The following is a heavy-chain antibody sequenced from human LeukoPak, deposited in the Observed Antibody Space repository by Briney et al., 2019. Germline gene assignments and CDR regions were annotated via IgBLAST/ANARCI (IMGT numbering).Heavy chain of an antibody. V-gene: IGHV1-2*02. CDR3: ARARKVRCSSSCDYYYYMDV. CDR2: INPNSDGT. Sequence: ASVKVSCKASGYTFTGYYMHWVRQAPGQGLEWMGWINPNSDGTNYAQKFQGRVTMTRDTSISTAYMELSRLRSDDTAVYYCARARKVRCSSSCDYYYYMDVWGKGTTVTVS. D-gene: IGHD6-6*01. J-gene: IGHJ6*03. CDR1: GYTFTGYY.